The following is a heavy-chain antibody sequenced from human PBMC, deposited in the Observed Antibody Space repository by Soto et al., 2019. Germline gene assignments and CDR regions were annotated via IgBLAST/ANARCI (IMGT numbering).Heavy chain of an antibody. Sequence: SETLSLTCPFSGGSIASDNWWTWVRQPPGRGLEWIGEMYHSGTTNYSPSLKSRVTILIDEAKNQFSLKLTSVTAADTARYYCARASESSMIRGVIRNCGQGTLVTVYS. CDR1: GGSIASDNW. V-gene: IGHV4-4*02. J-gene: IGHJ4*02. CDR3: ARASESSMIRGVIRN. CDR2: MYHSGTT. D-gene: IGHD3-10*01.